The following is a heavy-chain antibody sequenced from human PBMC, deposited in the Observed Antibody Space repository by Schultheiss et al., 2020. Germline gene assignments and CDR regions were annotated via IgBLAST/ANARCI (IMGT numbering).Heavy chain of an antibody. CDR3: AKRHSSGYYYFDY. Sequence: GGSLRLSSAASGFTFSSYAMGWVRQAPGKGLEWVSAISGSGGSTYYADSVKGRFTISRDNSKNTLYLQMNSLRADDTAVYYCAKRHSSGYYYFDYWGQGTLVTVSS. V-gene: IGHV3-23*01. CDR2: ISGSGGST. D-gene: IGHD3-22*01. J-gene: IGHJ4*02. CDR1: GFTFSSYA.